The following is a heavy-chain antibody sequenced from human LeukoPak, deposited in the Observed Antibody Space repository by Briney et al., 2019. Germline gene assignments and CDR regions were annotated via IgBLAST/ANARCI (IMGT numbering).Heavy chain of an antibody. CDR1: GFTFSDYY. V-gene: IGHV3-11*01. J-gene: IGHJ4*02. Sequence: GGSLRLSCAASGFTFSDYYMSWIRQAPGKGLEWVSYISSSGSTIYYADSAKGRFTISRDNAKNSLYLQMNSLRAEDTAVYYCARDHGYSYGSPHFDYWGQGTLVTVSS. CDR2: ISSSGSTI. CDR3: ARDHGYSYGSPHFDY. D-gene: IGHD5-18*01.